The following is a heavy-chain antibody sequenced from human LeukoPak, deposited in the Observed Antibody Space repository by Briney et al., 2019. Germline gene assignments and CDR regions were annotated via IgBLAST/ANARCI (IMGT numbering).Heavy chain of an antibody. CDR3: ARSSANLIDY. Sequence: PSESLSLTCAVSGVSLSSYYWSWIRRPPGKGLEWIGYIYYSGSTNYNPSLKSRVTISVDTSKNQFSLKLSSVTAADTAVYYCARSSANLIDYWGQGTLVTVSS. CDR2: IYYSGST. V-gene: IGHV4-59*13. J-gene: IGHJ4*02. CDR1: GVSLSSYY.